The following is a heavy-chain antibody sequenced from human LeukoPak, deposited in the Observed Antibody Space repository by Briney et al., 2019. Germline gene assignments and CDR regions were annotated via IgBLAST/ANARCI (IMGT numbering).Heavy chain of an antibody. Sequence: SETLSLTCAVYGGSFSGYYWSWIRQPPGKGLEWIGEINHSGSTNYNPSLKSRVTISVDTSKNQFSLKLSSVTAADTAVYYCARGSLSRFLEWLSFDYWGQGTLVTVSS. D-gene: IGHD3-3*01. CDR2: INHSGST. V-gene: IGHV4-34*01. CDR3: ARGSLSRFLEWLSFDY. CDR1: GGSFSGYY. J-gene: IGHJ4*02.